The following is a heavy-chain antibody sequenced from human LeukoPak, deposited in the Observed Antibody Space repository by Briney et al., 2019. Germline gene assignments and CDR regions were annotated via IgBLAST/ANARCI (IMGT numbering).Heavy chain of an antibody. CDR3: AKSPVSSCRGSFCYPFDY. Sequence: GGSLRLSCAASGFTLNSYTMNWVRQLPGKGLEWVSAISGSDDGTYYADSVKGRFTISRDNSRNTLYLQMNTLRAEDTAVYFCAKSPVSSCRGSFCYPFDYWGQGNLVTVSS. CDR1: GFTLNSYT. J-gene: IGHJ4*02. CDR2: ISGSDDGT. V-gene: IGHV3-23*01. D-gene: IGHD2-15*01.